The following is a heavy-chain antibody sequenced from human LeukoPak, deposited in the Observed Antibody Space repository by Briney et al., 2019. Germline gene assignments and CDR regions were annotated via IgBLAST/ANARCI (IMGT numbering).Heavy chain of an antibody. V-gene: IGHV6-1*01. J-gene: IGHJ4*02. CDR3: ARAFWGGANDY. Sequence: SQTLSLTCAISGDSVSSDTTAWNWIRLSPSRGLEWLGRTYYRSKWYYEYAVSVRGRITVNPDTSKNQFSLQLNSVTAADTAVYYCARAFWGGANDYWGQGTLVTVSS. D-gene: IGHD3-16*01. CDR2: TYYRSKWYY. CDR1: GDSVSSDTTA.